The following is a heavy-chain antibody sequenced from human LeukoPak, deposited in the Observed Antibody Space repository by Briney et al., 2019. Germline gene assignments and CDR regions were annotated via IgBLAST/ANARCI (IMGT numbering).Heavy chain of an antibody. CDR3: ARDRGEGYSGYDGFDY. Sequence: GGSLRLSCAASGFTFRSYTMNWVRQAPGKGLEWVSSFSGRSNYIYYADSVRGRFTISRDNAQNSLYLQMNSLRAEDTAMYYCARDRGEGYSGYDGFDYWGQGTLVTVSS. CDR1: GFTFRSYT. V-gene: IGHV3-21*01. J-gene: IGHJ4*02. CDR2: FSGRSNYI. D-gene: IGHD5-12*01.